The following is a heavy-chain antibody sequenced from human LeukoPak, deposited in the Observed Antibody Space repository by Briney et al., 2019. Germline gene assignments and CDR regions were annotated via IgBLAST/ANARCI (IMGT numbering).Heavy chain of an antibody. D-gene: IGHD3-22*01. CDR2: IYTSGST. V-gene: IGHV4-4*07. CDR3: ARDYYYDSSLIDAFDI. J-gene: IGHJ3*02. Sequence: TETLSLTCTVSGGSISSYYWSWIRQPAGKGLEWIGRIYTSGSTNYNPSLKSRVTMSVDTSKNQFSLKLSSVTAADTAVYYCARDYYYDSSLIDAFDIWGQGTMVTVSS. CDR1: GGSISSYY.